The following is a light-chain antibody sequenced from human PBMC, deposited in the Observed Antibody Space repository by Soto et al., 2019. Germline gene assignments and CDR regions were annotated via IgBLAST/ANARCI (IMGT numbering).Light chain of an antibody. CDR2: EVS. J-gene: IGLJ1*01. Sequence: QPSLTEPPSASLSPGHSVTISCTGTSGDVGGYNYVSWYQQHPGKAPKLMIYEVSKRPSGVPDRFSGSKSGNTASLTVSGLQAEDEADYYCSSYAGSNNYVFGPGTKVTVL. V-gene: IGLV2-8*01. CDR1: SGDVGGYNY. CDR3: SSYAGSNNYV.